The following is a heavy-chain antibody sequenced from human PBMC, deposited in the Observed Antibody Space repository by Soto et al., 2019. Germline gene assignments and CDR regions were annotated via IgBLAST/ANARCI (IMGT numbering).Heavy chain of an antibody. D-gene: IGHD1-26*01. Sequence: ASVKVSCKXSGYTLTELSMHWVRQAPGKGLEWMGGFDPEDGETIYAQKFQGRVTMTEDTSTDTAYMELSSLRSEDTAVYYCATARATRADGWFDPWGQGTLVTVSS. CDR1: GYTLTELS. CDR3: ATARATRADGWFDP. V-gene: IGHV1-24*01. CDR2: FDPEDGET. J-gene: IGHJ5*02.